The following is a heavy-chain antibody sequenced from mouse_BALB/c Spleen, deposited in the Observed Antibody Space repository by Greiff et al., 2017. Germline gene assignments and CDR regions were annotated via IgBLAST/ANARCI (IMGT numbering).Heavy chain of an antibody. Sequence: QVTLKVCGPGILQPSQTLSLTCSFSGFSLSTSGMGVSWISQPSGKGLEWLAHIYWDDDKRYNPSLKSRLTISKDTSSNQVFLKITSVDTADTATYYCARRVTTVVPEGFDYWGQGTTLTVSS. V-gene: IGHV8-12*01. CDR1: GFSLSTSGMG. CDR3: ARRVTTVVPEGFDY. J-gene: IGHJ2*01. D-gene: IGHD1-1*01. CDR2: IYWDDDK.